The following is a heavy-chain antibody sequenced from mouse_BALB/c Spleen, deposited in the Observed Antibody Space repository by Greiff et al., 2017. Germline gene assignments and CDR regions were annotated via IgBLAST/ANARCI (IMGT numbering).Heavy chain of an antibody. D-gene: IGHD2-4*01. CDR2: ISSGSSTI. Sequence: DVMLVESGGGLVQPGGSRKLSCAASGFTFSRFGMHWVRQAPEKGLEWVAYISSGSSTIYYADTVKGRFTISRDNPKNTLFLQMTSLRSEDTAMYYCARRYDYYFDYWGQGTTLTVSS. CDR1: GFTFSRFG. CDR3: ARRYDYYFDY. V-gene: IGHV5-17*02. J-gene: IGHJ2*01.